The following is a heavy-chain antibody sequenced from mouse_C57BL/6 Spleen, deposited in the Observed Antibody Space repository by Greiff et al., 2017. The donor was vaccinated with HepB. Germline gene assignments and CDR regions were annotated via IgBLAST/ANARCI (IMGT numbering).Heavy chain of an antibody. Sequence: QVQLKESGAELARPGASVKMSCKASGYTFTSYTMHWVKQRPGQGLEWIGYINPSSGYTKYNQKFKDKATLTADKSSSTAYMQLSSLTSEDSAVYYCARSGGQPFFFAYWGQGTLVTVSA. V-gene: IGHV1-4*01. CDR1: GYTFTSYT. CDR3: ARSGGQPFFFAY. J-gene: IGHJ3*01. D-gene: IGHD3-1*01. CDR2: INPSSGYT.